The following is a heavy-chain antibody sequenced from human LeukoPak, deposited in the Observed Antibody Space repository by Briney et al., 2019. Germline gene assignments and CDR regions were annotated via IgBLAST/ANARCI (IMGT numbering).Heavy chain of an antibody. V-gene: IGHV1-8*03. J-gene: IGHJ3*02. CDR1: GYTFTSYD. Sequence: ASVKVSCKASGYTFTSYDINWVRQATGQGLEWMGWMNPNSGNTGYAQKFQGRVTITRNTSISTAYMELSSLRSEDTAVYYCATVPFPRGAFDIWGQGTMVTVSS. CDR2: MNPNSGNT. D-gene: IGHD2-21*01. CDR3: ATVPFPRGAFDI.